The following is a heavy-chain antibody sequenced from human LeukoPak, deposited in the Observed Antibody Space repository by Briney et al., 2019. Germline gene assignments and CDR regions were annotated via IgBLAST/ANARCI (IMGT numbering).Heavy chain of an antibody. CDR1: GGSIGTYF. Sequence: SETLSLTCTVSGGSIGTYFWSWIRQPPGKGPEWIGYIYYTGSTNYNPSLKSRVAISLDTSKNQFSLKVNSVTAADTAVYYCARRTLLGPYYCSGGSCYSGWFDPWGQGTLVTVSS. CDR3: ARRTLLGPYYCSGGSCYSGWFDP. CDR2: IYYTGST. D-gene: IGHD2-15*01. V-gene: IGHV4-59*08. J-gene: IGHJ5*02.